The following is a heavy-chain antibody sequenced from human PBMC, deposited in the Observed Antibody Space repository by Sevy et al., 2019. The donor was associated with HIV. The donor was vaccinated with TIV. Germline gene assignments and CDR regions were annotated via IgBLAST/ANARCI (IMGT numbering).Heavy chain of an antibody. Sequence: SETLSLTCAVSGYCISSGYYWGWIRQPPGKGLEWIGSIYHSGSTYYNPSLKSRVTISVDTSKNQFSLKLSSVTAADTAVYYCARVLSFNFDYWDQGALVTVSS. V-gene: IGHV4-38-2*01. CDR3: ARVLSFNFDY. D-gene: IGHD3-16*02. CDR1: GYCISSGYY. CDR2: IYHSGST. J-gene: IGHJ4*02.